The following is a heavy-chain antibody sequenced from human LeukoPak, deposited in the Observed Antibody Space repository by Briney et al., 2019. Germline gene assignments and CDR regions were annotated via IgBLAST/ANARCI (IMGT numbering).Heavy chain of an antibody. J-gene: IGHJ4*02. Sequence: PGGSLRLSCAASGFSFSTYAMSWVRQAPGKGLEWVSGMSGSGDYTYHTDSVKGRFTISRDNSKSTLYLQMNSLRAEDTAVYYCAKASVIVASPLDYWGQGTLVTVSS. V-gene: IGHV3-23*01. CDR3: AKASVIVASPLDY. CDR2: MSGSGDYT. CDR1: GFSFSTYA. D-gene: IGHD5-12*01.